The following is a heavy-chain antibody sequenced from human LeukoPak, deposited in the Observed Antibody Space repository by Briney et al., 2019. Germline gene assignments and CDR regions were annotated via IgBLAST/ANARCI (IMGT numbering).Heavy chain of an antibody. V-gene: IGHV3-30-3*01. CDR1: GFTFSSYA. Sequence: PGGSLRLSCAASGFTFSSYAMHWVRQAPGKGLEWVGVISYDGSNKYYADSVKGRFTISRDNSKNTLYLQMNSLRAEDTAVYYCASGIAVMTATHEASTDYWGQGTLVTVYS. D-gene: IGHD2-21*02. CDR3: ASGIAVMTATHEASTDY. CDR2: ISYDGSNK. J-gene: IGHJ4*02.